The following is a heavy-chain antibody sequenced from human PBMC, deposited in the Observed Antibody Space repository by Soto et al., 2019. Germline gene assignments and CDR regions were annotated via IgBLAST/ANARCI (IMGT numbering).Heavy chain of an antibody. D-gene: IGHD6-13*01. CDR2: ISSDGATK. Sequence: GGSLRLSCTASGFAFRSHAMQWVRQAPGKGLEWVAVISSDGATKYVADSLKGRFTISRNNFESTMSLQMNNLRPEDTALYYCARSSVHIAAAGRLDLWGPGTLVTVSS. J-gene: IGHJ5*02. CDR3: ARSSVHIAAAGRLDL. CDR1: GFAFRSHA. V-gene: IGHV3-30*14.